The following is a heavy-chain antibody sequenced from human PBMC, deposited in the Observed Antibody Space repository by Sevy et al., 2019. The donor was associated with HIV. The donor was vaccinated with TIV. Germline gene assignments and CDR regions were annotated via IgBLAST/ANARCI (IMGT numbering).Heavy chain of an antibody. CDR2: ISYDGSNK. J-gene: IGHJ4*02. Sequence: GGSLRLSCAASGFTFSSYAMHWVHQAPGKGLEWVAVISYDGSNKYYADSVKGRFTISRDNSKNTLYLQMNSLRAEDTAVYYCARAVDYGDYGGYFDYWGQGTLVTVSS. CDR1: GFTFSSYA. D-gene: IGHD4-17*01. CDR3: ARAVDYGDYGGYFDY. V-gene: IGHV3-30*04.